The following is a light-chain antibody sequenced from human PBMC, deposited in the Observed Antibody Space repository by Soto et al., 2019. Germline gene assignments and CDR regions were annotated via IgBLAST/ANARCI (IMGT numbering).Light chain of an antibody. J-gene: IGLJ1*01. CDR1: SNDIGSYDY. Sequence: QSALTQPTSVSGSPGQSITISCTGNSNDIGSYDYVSWYQQHPGKAPRLLIHGVRNRPSGISSRFSGSKSGNTASLTISGLQAEDEADYYCSYMRNSLYVFGTGTKVTVL. V-gene: IGLV2-14*01. CDR3: CSYMRNSLYV. CDR2: GVR.